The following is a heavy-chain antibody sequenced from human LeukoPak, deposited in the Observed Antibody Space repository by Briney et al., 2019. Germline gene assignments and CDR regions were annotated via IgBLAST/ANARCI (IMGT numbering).Heavy chain of an antibody. CDR1: GYTFTSYG. Sequence: ASVKVSCKASGYTFTSYGISWVRQAPGQGLEWMGWTSAYNGNTNYAQKLQGRVTMTTDTYTNIASDDTAVYYCARGAAAADNWFDPWGQGTLVTVSS. D-gene: IGHD6-13*01. CDR3: ARGAAAADNWFDP. J-gene: IGHJ5*02. V-gene: IGHV1-18*01. CDR2: TSAYNGNT.